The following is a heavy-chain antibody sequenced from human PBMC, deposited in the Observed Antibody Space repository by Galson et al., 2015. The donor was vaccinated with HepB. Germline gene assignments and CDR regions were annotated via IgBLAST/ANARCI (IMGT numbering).Heavy chain of an antibody. D-gene: IGHD4-17*01. V-gene: IGHV3-43*01. Sequence: SLRLSCAASGFTFDDYTMHWVRQAPGKGLEWVSLISWDGGSTYYADSVKGRFTISRDNSKNSLYLQMNSLRTEDTALYYCAKDNTVTTRPNYMDVWGKGTTVTVSS. J-gene: IGHJ6*03. CDR1: GFTFDDYT. CDR3: AKDNTVTTRPNYMDV. CDR2: ISWDGGST.